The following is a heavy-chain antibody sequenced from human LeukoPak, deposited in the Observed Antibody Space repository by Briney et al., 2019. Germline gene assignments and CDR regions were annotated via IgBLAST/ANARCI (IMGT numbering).Heavy chain of an antibody. J-gene: IGHJ6*02. V-gene: IGHV3-30-3*01. Sequence: GGSLRLSCAASGFTFSSYAMHWVRQAPGKGLEWVAVISYDGSNKYYADSVKGRFTISRDNSKNTLYLQMNSLRAEDTAVYYCAREEEYYDFWSGYSATNFYGMDVWGQGTTVTVSS. CDR3: AREEEYYDFWSGYSATNFYGMDV. CDR2: ISYDGSNK. CDR1: GFTFSSYA. D-gene: IGHD3-3*01.